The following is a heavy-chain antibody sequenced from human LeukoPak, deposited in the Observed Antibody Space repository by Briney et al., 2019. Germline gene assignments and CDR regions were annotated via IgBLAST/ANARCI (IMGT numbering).Heavy chain of an antibody. Sequence: GGSLRLSCAASGFTFSSYGMSWVRQAPGKGLECVSSISGSGGSTNHADSVKDRFTISRDNSKNTLYLQMNSLRAEDTAVYYCAKVWTAYSDDYFDYWGQGTLVTVSS. D-gene: IGHD3/OR15-3a*01. V-gene: IGHV3-23*01. J-gene: IGHJ4*02. CDR2: ISGSGGST. CDR1: GFTFSSYG. CDR3: AKVWTAYSDDYFDY.